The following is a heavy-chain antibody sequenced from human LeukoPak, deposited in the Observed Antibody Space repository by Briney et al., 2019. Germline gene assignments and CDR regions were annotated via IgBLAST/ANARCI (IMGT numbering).Heavy chain of an antibody. J-gene: IGHJ4*02. Sequence: GESLKISCKGSGYSFISYGVGWVRQMPGKSLEWMGIIYPGASDTTYSPSSRGQATISADKSLSTAYLQWSSLKASDTAMYYCARIGTVVPSLPYYFDYWGQGTLVTVSS. CDR2: IYPGASDT. CDR3: ARIGTVVPSLPYYFDY. D-gene: IGHD4-23*01. V-gene: IGHV5-51*01. CDR1: GYSFISYG.